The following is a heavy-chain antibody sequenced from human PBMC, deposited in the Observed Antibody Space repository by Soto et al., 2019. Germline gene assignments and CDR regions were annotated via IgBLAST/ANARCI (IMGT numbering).Heavy chain of an antibody. J-gene: IGHJ4*02. CDR2: IIPIFGTA. CDR1: GGTSSSYA. D-gene: IGHD6-13*01. Sequence: GASVKLSCRASGGTSSSYAIIWVRQAPGQGLEWRGGIIPIFGTANYAQKFQGRVTITAGESTSTAYMELSSLRSEDTAVYYCARGGYPYYFDYWGQGTLVTVSS. CDR3: ARGGYPYYFDY. V-gene: IGHV1-69*13.